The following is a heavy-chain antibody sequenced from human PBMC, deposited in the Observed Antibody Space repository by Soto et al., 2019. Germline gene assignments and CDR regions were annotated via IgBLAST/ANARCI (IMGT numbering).Heavy chain of an antibody. CDR2: IIPIFGTA. J-gene: IGHJ4*02. CDR3: ARGTRGFWSGRHDY. V-gene: IGHV1-69*13. CDR1: GGTFSSYA. D-gene: IGHD3-3*01. Sequence: GASVKVSCKASGGTFSSYAISWVRQAPGQGLEWMGGIIPIFGTANYAQKFQGRATITADESTSTAYMELSSLRSEDTAVYYCARGTRGFWSGRHDYWGQGTLVTVSS.